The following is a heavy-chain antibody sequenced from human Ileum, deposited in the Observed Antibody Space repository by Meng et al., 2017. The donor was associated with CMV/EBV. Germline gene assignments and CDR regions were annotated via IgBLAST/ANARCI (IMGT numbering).Heavy chain of an antibody. D-gene: IGHD3-22*01. CDR3: ARGHYDSF. CDR1: GFSFSDFH. CDR2: ISRDNTYT. J-gene: IGHJ4*02. V-gene: IGHV3-11*06. Sequence: QVSLVGSWGDLVKPGGSLRLSCGASGFSFSDFHMNWIRQAPGKGPEWVSFISRDNTYTNYADSVKGRFTISRDNAKNLLFLQMNSLRVEDTALYYCARGHYDSFWGRGTLVTVSS.